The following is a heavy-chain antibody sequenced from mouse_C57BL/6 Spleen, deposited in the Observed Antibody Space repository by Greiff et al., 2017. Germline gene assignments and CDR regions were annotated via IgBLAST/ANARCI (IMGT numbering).Heavy chain of an antibody. V-gene: IGHV5-9-1*02. CDR2: ISSGGDYI. J-gene: IGHJ3*01. CDR3: TREITTGVPSGTFAY. CDR1: GFTFSSYA. D-gene: IGHD1-1*01. Sequence: DVMLVESGEGLVKPGGSLKLSCAASGFTFSSYAMSWVRQTPEKRLEWVAYISSGGDYIYYADTVKGRFTISRDNARNTLYLQMSSLKSEDTAMYYCTREITTGVPSGTFAYWGQGTLVTVSA.